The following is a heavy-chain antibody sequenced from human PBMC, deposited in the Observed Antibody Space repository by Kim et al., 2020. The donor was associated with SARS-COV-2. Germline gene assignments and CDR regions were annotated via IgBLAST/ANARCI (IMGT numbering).Heavy chain of an antibody. CDR1: GGSISSGGYY. CDR3: ARATMIIFGGVIDHFDY. Sequence: SETLSLTCTVSGGSISSGGYYWSWIRQHPGKGLEWIGYIYYSGSTYYNPSLKSRVTISVDTSKNQFSLKLSSVTAADTAVYYCARATMIIFGGVIDHFDYGGQGARVSVSS. D-gene: IGHD3-16*02. CDR2: IYYSGST. V-gene: IGHV4-31*03. J-gene: IGHJ4*02.